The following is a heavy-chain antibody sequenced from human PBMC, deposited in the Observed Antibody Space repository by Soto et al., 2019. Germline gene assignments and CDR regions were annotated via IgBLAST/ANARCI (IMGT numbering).Heavy chain of an antibody. Sequence: KPSETLSLTCTASGGSVSGDYWSWFRQPAGKELEWIGRIYIGGNTKYSPSLKTRVTMSGDTSKNQFSLKLSSVTAADTAVYYCARGDGSGTYMEYFDYWGQGTLVTVSS. CDR1: GGSVSGDY. CDR2: IYIGGNT. V-gene: IGHV4-4*07. J-gene: IGHJ4*02. CDR3: ARGDGSGTYMEYFDY. D-gene: IGHD3-10*01.